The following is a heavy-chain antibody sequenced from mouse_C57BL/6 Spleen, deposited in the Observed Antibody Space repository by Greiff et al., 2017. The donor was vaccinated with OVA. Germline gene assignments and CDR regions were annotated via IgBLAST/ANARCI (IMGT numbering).Heavy chain of an antibody. CDR2: IDPSDSYT. CDR1: GYTFTSYW. Sequence: QVQLQQPGAELVKPGASVKLSCNASGYTFTSYWMQWVKQRPGQGLEWIGEIDPSDSYTNYNQKFKGKATLTVDTSSSTAYMQLSSLTSEDSAVYYCARRRTDWYFDVWGTGTTVTVSS. V-gene: IGHV1-50*01. CDR3: ARRRTDWYFDV. J-gene: IGHJ1*03.